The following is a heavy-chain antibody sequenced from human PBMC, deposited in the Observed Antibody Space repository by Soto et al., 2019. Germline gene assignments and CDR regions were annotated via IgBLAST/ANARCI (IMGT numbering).Heavy chain of an antibody. D-gene: IGHD3-10*01. J-gene: IGHJ4*02. V-gene: IGHV3-23*01. Sequence: EVQLLESGGGLVQPGGSLRLSCGGSGFTFNSYAMTWVRQAPGKGLEWVSAISGSGGTTYYANSVKGRFTISRDQSKDTLYLHMNSIRAEDTAIDYCAKDRQYGSGTYSDSYLDYWGQGTLVTVSS. CDR1: GFTFNSYA. CDR2: ISGSGGTT. CDR3: AKDRQYGSGTYSDSYLDY.